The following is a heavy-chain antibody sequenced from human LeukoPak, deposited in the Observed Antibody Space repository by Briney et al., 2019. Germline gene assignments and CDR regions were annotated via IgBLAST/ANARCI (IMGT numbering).Heavy chain of an antibody. Sequence: GGSLRLSCATSGFTFSSYSMTWVRQAPGKGLEWVLSISSSSSYIHYADSVKGRFTISRDNAKNSLYLQMNSLRAEDTAVYYCARDLIIWGASLLGAFDIWGQGTMVTVSS. CDR3: ARDLIIWGASLLGAFDI. J-gene: IGHJ3*02. D-gene: IGHD3-16*01. CDR1: GFTFSSYS. CDR2: ISSSSSYI. V-gene: IGHV3-21*01.